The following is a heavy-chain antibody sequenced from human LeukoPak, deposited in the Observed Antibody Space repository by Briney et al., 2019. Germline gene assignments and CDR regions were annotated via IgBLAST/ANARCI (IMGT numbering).Heavy chain of an antibody. J-gene: IGHJ4*02. D-gene: IGHD1-26*01. V-gene: IGHV3-53*01. Sequence: GGSLRLSCAASGFTVSSNYVSWVGQAPGKGMEWVSVIYSGGSTYYADSEKRRFTISRDNSKNTLYLQMNSMRAENTAVYYCARDRGELWGQRTLGTVSS. CDR2: IYSGGST. CDR1: GFTVSSNY. CDR3: ARDRGEL.